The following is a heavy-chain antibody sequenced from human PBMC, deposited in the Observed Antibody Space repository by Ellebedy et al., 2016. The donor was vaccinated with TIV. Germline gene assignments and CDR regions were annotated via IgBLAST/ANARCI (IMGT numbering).Heavy chain of an antibody. J-gene: IGHJ4*02. CDR1: GFTLRTYW. Sequence: PGGSLRLSCAASGFTLRTYWMSWVRQAPGKGLEWVANIKQDGGEIYYVDSVKGRFTISRDNAKNSLSLQMNSLRAEDTAIYYCARDKIAGATHFDLWGQGTLVTVSS. D-gene: IGHD1-26*01. V-gene: IGHV3-7*01. CDR2: IKQDGGEI. CDR3: ARDKIAGATHFDL.